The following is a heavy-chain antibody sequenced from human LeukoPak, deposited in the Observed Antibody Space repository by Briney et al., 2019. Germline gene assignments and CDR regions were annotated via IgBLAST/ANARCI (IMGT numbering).Heavy chain of an antibody. Sequence: ASVKVSCKASGYTFTGYYMHWVRQAPGQGLEWMGWINPNSGGTNYAQKFQGRVTMTRDTSISTAYMELSRLRSDDTAVYYCAGGAVAGTQADYHYYGMDVWGQGTTVTVSS. CDR2: INPNSGGT. CDR3: AGGAVAGTQADYHYYGMDV. J-gene: IGHJ6*02. CDR1: GYTFTGYY. D-gene: IGHD6-19*01. V-gene: IGHV1-2*02.